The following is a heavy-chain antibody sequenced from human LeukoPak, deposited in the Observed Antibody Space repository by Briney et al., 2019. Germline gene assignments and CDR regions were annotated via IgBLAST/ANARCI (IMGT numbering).Heavy chain of an antibody. J-gene: IGHJ4*02. CDR1: EFAFSTYN. Sequence: GGSLRLSCAASEFAFSTYNMNWVRQAPGKGLEWVSYISTGSSTTYYADSVKGRFTMSRDNVENSLYLQMNSLRDEDTAVYYCARVAAGYSVNYFDYWGQGTLVTVSS. D-gene: IGHD4-23*01. CDR2: ISTGSSTT. CDR3: ARVAAGYSVNYFDY. V-gene: IGHV3-48*02.